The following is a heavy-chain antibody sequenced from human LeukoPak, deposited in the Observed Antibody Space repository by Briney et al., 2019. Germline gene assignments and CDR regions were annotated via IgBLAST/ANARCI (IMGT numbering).Heavy chain of an antibody. V-gene: IGHV4-34*01. CDR1: GGSFSGYY. CDR3: ARGRTLRWLQSYFDY. CDR2: INHSGST. D-gene: IGHD5-24*01. Sequence: PSETLSLTCADYGGSFSGYYWSWIRQPPGKGLEWIGEINHSGSTNYNPSLKSRVTISVDTSKNQFSLKLSSVTAADTAVYYCARGRTLRWLQSYFDYWGQGTLVTVSS. J-gene: IGHJ4*02.